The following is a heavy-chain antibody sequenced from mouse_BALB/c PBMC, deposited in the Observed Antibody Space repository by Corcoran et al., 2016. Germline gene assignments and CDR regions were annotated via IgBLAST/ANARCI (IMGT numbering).Heavy chain of an antibody. CDR3: AYGNYFDY. J-gene: IGHJ2*01. CDR1: GFNIKDYY. CDR2: IDPENGNT. Sequence: DVQLQQSGAELVRPGALVKLSCKASGFNIKDYYMHWVKQRPEQGLEWIGWIDPENGNTIYDPKFQGKASITADTSSNTAYLHLSSLTSEDTAVYYCAYGNYFDYWGQGTTLTVSS. D-gene: IGHD2-1*01. V-gene: IGHV14-1*02.